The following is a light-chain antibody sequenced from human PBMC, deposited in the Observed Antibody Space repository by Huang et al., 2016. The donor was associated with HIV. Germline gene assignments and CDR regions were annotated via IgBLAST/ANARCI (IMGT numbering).Light chain of an antibody. Sequence: DTVMTQTPATLSVSPGARATLPCRASQRVGSKLAWFQQKPGQAPRLLIHGAPTRATGIPARFSGSGSGTEFTLTISSLQSEDFAVYYCQQYNNWPYTFGQGTKLEIK. J-gene: IGKJ2*01. V-gene: IGKV3-15*01. CDR1: QRVGSK. CDR2: GAP. CDR3: QQYNNWPYT.